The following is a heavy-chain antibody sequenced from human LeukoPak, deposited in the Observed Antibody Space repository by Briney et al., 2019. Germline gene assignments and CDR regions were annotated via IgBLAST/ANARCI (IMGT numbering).Heavy chain of an antibody. CDR1: GYTFTGYY. CDR2: INPNSGGT. V-gene: IGHV1-2*02. CDR3: ARGVGKRDRTSFDY. D-gene: IGHD1-1*01. Sequence: GASVKVSCKASGYTFTGYYMHWVRQAPGQGLEWMGWINPNSGGTNYAQKFQGRVTMTRDTSISRAYMELSGLRSDDTAVYYCARGVGKRDRTSFDYWGQGTLVTVSS. J-gene: IGHJ4*02.